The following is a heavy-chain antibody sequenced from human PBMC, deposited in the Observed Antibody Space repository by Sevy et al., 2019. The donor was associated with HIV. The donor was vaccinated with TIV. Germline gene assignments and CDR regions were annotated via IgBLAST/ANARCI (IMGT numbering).Heavy chain of an antibody. CDR3: SRFSSWYSGGYYYYYGMDV. J-gene: IGHJ6*02. V-gene: IGHV4-59*13. D-gene: IGHD6-13*01. CDR2: IYYSGST. CDR1: GGSISSYY. Sequence: SETLSLTCTVSGGSISSYYWSWIRQPPGKGLEWIGYIYYSGSTNYNPSLKSRVTISVDTSKNQFSLKLSSVTAADTAVYYYSRFSSWYSGGYYYYYGMDVWGQGTTVTVSS.